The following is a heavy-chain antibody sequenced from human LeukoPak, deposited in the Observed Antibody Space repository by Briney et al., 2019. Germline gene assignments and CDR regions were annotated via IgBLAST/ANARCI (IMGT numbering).Heavy chain of an antibody. CDR3: AIIGRGSSSGSKLDY. CDR1: GLIVSSNY. V-gene: IGHV3-66*02. CDR2: IYGGGST. D-gene: IGHD6-6*01. J-gene: IGHJ4*02. Sequence: PGGSLRLSYAASGLIVSSNYISWVRQAPGKGLEWVSIIYGGGSTYYADSVKGRFTISRDNSRNTLYLQMNSLRAEDTAFYYCAIIGRGSSSGSKLDYWGQGTLVTVSS.